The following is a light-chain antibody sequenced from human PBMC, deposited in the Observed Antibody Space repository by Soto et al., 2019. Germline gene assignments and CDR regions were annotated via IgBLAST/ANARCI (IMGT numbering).Light chain of an antibody. V-gene: IGLV2-8*01. CDR3: SSYAATNNYV. CDR2: EVS. Sequence: QSALTQPPSASGSPGQSVTISCTGTSSDVGGYNFVSWYRQYPGKAPQLIIYEVSKRPSGFPDRFSGSKSGNTASLTVSGIQAEDEADYYCSSYAATNNYVFGSGTKVTVL. CDR1: SSDVGGYNF. J-gene: IGLJ1*01.